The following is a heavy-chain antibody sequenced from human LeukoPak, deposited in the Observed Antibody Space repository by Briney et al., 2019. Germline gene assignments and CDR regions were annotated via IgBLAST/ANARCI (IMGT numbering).Heavy chain of an antibody. D-gene: IGHD1-1*01. CDR3: ARRQGDGFDI. J-gene: IGHJ3*02. Sequence: PGGSLRLSCAASGFTFSSYDLSWVRQAPGKGLEWVSAISGSGGSTYYADSVKGRFTISRDNSKNTLYLQMNSLRVEDTAVYYCARRQGDGFDIWGQGTMVTVSS. V-gene: IGHV3-23*01. CDR1: GFTFSSYD. CDR2: ISGSGGST.